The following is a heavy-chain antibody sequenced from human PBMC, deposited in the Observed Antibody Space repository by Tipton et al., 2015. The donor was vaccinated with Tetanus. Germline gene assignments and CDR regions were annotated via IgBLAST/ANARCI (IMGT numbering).Heavy chain of an antibody. CDR3: AKELPRGQWLRLDAFDI. CDR2: ISGSGGST. J-gene: IGHJ3*02. V-gene: IGHV3-23*01. CDR1: GFTFSSYA. Sequence: SLRLSCAASGFTFSSYAMSWVRQAPGKGLEWVSAISGSGGSTYYADSVKGRFTISRDNSKKTLYLQMNSPRAEDTAVYYCAKELPRGQWLRLDAFDIWGQGTMVTVSS. D-gene: IGHD5-12*01.